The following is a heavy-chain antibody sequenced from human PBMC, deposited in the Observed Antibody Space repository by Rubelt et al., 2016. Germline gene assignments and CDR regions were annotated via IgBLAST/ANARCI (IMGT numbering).Heavy chain of an antibody. V-gene: IGHV2-5*01. Sequence: QVTLRESGPALVKPTQTLTLTCTFSGFSLSTSGVGVGWIRQPPGKALAWLALIYWNDDTRYSPSLKSRLTITKETSKNQLVLTMTNMEPVDTATYYCAHSSGGHITIFGVVTYNWFDPWGQGTLVTVSS. CDR1: GFSLSTSGVG. J-gene: IGHJ5*02. CDR2: IYWNDDT. CDR3: AHSSGGHITIFGVVTYNWFDP. D-gene: IGHD3-3*01.